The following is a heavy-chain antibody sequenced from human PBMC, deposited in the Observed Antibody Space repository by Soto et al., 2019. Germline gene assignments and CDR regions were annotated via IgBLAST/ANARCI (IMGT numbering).Heavy chain of an antibody. CDR3: ARSMGSITMVRGGSYYYYMDV. V-gene: IGHV3-30*03. Sequence: GGSLRLSCAASGFTFSSYGMHWVRQAPGKGLEWVAVISYDGSNKYYADSVKGRFTISRDNSKNTLYLQMNSLRAEDTAVYYCARSMGSITMVRGGSYYYYMDVWGKGTTVTVSS. D-gene: IGHD3-10*01. CDR2: ISYDGSNK. CDR1: GFTFSSYG. J-gene: IGHJ6*03.